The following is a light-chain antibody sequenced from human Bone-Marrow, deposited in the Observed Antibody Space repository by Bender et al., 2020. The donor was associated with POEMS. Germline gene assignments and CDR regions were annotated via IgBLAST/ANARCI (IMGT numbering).Light chain of an antibody. V-gene: IGLV1-47*01. CDR2: RNT. CDR3: AAWDDTLSGYLV. CDR1: SSNIGKNY. J-gene: IGLJ2*01. Sequence: QSVLTQSPSASGTPGQGVTISCSGSSSNIGKNYVYWYQQLPGAAPKLLIYRNTQRSSGVPDRFSGSKSGTSASLAISGLRSDDEGDYFCAAWDDTLSGYLVFGGGTKVTVL.